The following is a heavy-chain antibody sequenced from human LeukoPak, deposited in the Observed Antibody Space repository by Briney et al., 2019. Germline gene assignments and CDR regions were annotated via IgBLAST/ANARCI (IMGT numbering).Heavy chain of an antibody. CDR2: ISYDGSNK. CDR3: ATIAAAVYYFDY. CDR1: GFTFSSYG. Sequence: PGGSLRLSCAASGFTFSSYGMHWVRQAPGKGLEWVAVISYDGSNKYYADSVKGRFTISRDNPKNTLYLQMNSLRAEDTAVYYCATIAAAVYYFDYWGQGTLVTVSS. V-gene: IGHV3-30*03. J-gene: IGHJ4*02. D-gene: IGHD6-13*01.